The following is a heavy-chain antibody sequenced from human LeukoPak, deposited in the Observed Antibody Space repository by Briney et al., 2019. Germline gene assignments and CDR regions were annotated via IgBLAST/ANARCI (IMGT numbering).Heavy chain of an antibody. V-gene: IGHV3-23*01. J-gene: IGHJ4*02. CDR3: AKDLGRYRNNYFDY. CDR2: ISGSGGGT. D-gene: IGHD1-26*01. CDR1: GFTFNSYA. Sequence: PGGSLRLSCAASGFTFNSYAMSWVRQAPEKGLEWVATISGSGGGTYYADSVKGRFTISRDDSKNTLYLQMNSLRDEATAVYYCAKDLGRYRNNYFDYWGQGTLVTVSS.